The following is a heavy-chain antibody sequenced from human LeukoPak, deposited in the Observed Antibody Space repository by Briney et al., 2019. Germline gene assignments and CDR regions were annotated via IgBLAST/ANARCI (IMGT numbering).Heavy chain of an antibody. J-gene: IGHJ4*02. CDR2: IRLDGGHK. CDR1: GFTFSNHG. CDR3: TKVGNGYTADY. Sequence: GGSLRLSCAASGFTFSNHGMHWVRRAPGKGLEWVTFIRLDGGHKYYADSVKGRFTISRDDSKNTLYLQMNSLSAEDTAVYYCTKVGNGYTADYWGQGTLVTVSS. V-gene: IGHV3-30*02. D-gene: IGHD5-18*01.